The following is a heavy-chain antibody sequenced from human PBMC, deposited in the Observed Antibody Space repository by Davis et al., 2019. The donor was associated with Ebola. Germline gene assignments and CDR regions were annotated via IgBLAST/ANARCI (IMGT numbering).Heavy chain of an antibody. J-gene: IGHJ4*02. CDR3: ARAEGQWELLRGGFDY. D-gene: IGHD1-26*01. CDR1: GFTFRSYD. CDR2: IGTAGET. Sequence: GESLKISCAASGFTFRSYDMHWVRQAPGKGLEWVSAIGTAGETYYSGSVKGRFTFFRENAKNSLYLQMNSRRAGDTAVYYCARAEGQWELLRGGFDYWGQGTLVTVSS. V-gene: IGHV3-13*01.